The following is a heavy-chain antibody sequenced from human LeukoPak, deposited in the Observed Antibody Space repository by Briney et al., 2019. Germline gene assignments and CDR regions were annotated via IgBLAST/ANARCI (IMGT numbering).Heavy chain of an antibody. V-gene: IGHV4-31*03. CDR1: GGSISSGGYY. J-gene: IGHJ4*02. Sequence: SETLSLTCTVSGGSISSGGYYWSWIRQHPGKGLEWIGYIYYSGSTYYNPSLKSRVTISVDTSKNQFSLKLSSVTAADTSVYXXXXXXVRGVIVDYWGQGTLVTVSS. CDR2: IYYSGST. D-gene: IGHD3-10*01. CDR3: XXXXVRGVIVDY.